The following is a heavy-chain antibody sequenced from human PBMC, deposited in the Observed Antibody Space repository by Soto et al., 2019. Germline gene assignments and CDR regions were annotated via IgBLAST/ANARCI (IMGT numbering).Heavy chain of an antibody. CDR2: IYYSGST. CDR3: ARHVRGIAVAGTYYGMDV. V-gene: IGHV4-39*01. J-gene: IGHJ6*02. D-gene: IGHD6-19*01. Sequence: SETLSLTCTVSGGSISSSSYYWGWIRQPPGKGLEWIGSIYYSGSTYYNPSLKSRVTISVDTSKNQFSLKLSSVTAADTAVYYCARHVRGIAVAGTYYGMDVWGQGTTVTVSS. CDR1: GGSISSSSYY.